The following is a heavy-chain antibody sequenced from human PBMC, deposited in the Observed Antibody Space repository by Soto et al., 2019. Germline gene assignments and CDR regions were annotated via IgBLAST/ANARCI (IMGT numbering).Heavy chain of an antibody. J-gene: IGHJ6*02. CDR2: INPSDGSP. CDR1: RYTLTSYY. D-gene: IGHD6-13*01. CDR3: ASSPGAAAGTFYYYGMDV. Sequence: QVQLVQSGAEVKNPGASVKVSCKASRYTLTSYYIHWVRQAPGQGLEWMGMINPSDGSPTYAQKFQGRDTMTRGTSTSTVYMELTSLRSEDTAVYYCASSPGAAAGTFYYYGMDVWGQGTTVTVSS. V-gene: IGHV1-46*01.